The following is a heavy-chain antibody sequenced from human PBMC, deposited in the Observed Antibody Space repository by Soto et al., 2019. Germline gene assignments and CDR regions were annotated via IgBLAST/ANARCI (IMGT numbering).Heavy chain of an antibody. Sequence: GGSLRLSCAASGFTFSNYALTWVRQAPGKGLEWVSTVTDSGGTTYYADSVKGRFTISRDNSKSTLYLQMGRLRVEDTALYYCARDVRGLAGTYYYYYMDVWGIGTTVTVSS. D-gene: IGHD1-7*01. J-gene: IGHJ6*03. CDR3: ARDVRGLAGTYYYYYMDV. CDR1: GFTFSNYA. CDR2: VTDSGGTT. V-gene: IGHV3-23*01.